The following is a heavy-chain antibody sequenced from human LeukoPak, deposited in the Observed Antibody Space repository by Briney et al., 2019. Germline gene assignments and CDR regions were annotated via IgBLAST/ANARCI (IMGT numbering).Heavy chain of an antibody. CDR1: GFTFSDYT. CDR3: ARVYYTSTSYLDY. CDR2: ISGRFSI. D-gene: IGHD6-13*01. Sequence: PGGSLRLSCAASGFTFSDYTMKWVRQAPGKGPEWISYISGRFSISYADSVKGRFTIYRDNAKNSVYLQMNSLRAEDTAVYYCARVYYTSTSYLDYWGQGALVTVSS. J-gene: IGHJ4*02. V-gene: IGHV3-48*01.